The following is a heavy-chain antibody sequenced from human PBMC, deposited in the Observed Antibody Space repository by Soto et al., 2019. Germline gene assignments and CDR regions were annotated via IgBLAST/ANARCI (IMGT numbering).Heavy chain of an antibody. D-gene: IGHD4-17*01. CDR3: ARDRFVEGDYGLYYYYGMDV. J-gene: IGHJ6*02. V-gene: IGHV4-61*01. CDR2: IYYSGST. CDR1: GGSVSSGSYY. Sequence: SETLSLTCTVSGGSVSSGSYYWSWIRQPPGKGLEWIGYIYYSGSTNYNPSLKSRVTISVDTSKNQFSLKLSSVTAADTAVYYCARDRFVEGDYGLYYYYGMDVWGQGTTVTVSS.